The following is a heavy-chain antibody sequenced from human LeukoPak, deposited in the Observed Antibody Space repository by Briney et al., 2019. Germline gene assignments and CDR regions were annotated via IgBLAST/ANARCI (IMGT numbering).Heavy chain of an antibody. CDR1: GFTFDDYG. Sequence: PGGSLRLSCAASGFTFDDYGMSWVRQAPGKGLEWVSGINWNGGSTGYADSVKGRFTISRDNAKNSLYLQMNSLRAEDTAVYYCAKVGGYYYDSSDYYYTSSDAFDIWGQGTMVTVSS. V-gene: IGHV3-20*04. J-gene: IGHJ3*02. CDR3: AKVGGYYYDSSDYYYTSSDAFDI. D-gene: IGHD3-22*01. CDR2: INWNGGST.